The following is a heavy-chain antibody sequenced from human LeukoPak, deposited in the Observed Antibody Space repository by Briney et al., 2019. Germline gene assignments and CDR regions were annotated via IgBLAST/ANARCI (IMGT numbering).Heavy chain of an antibody. D-gene: IGHD6-6*01. CDR1: GFTFSSYS. CDR3: ARRGDIGSIAARHVDY. V-gene: IGHV3-21*01. CDR2: ISSSSSYI. J-gene: IGHJ4*02. Sequence: PGGSLRLSCAASGFTFSSYSMNWVRQAPGKGLEWVSSISSSSSYIYYADSVKGRFTISRDNAKNSLYLQMNSLRAEDTAVYYCARRGDIGSIAARHVDYWGQGTLVTVSS.